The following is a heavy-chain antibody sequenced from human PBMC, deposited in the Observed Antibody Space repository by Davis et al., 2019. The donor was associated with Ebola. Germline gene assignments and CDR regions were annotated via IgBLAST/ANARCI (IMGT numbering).Heavy chain of an antibody. J-gene: IGHJ4*02. CDR3: AAGTAAATFNY. CDR1: GLTFNNHH. Sequence: GESLKISCAASGLTFNNHHMNWVRQAPGKGLEWVASLRSSGSFIYYADSVRGRFSISSDAATSSLYLQMNSLRAADTAVYYCAAGTAAATFNYWGQGTLVTVSS. V-gene: IGHV3-21*01. CDR2: LRSSGSFI. D-gene: IGHD6-13*01.